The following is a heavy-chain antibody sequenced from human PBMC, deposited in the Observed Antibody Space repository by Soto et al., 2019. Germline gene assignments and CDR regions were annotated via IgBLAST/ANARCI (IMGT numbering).Heavy chain of an antibody. V-gene: IGHV1-2*02. Sequence: ASVKVSCKASGYTFTGYYVHWVRQAPGQGLEWMGWINPNSGGTNYAQKFQGRVTMTRDTSISTAYMELSRLRSDDTAVYYCASSGIAARRYYYYGMDVWGQGTTVTVSS. CDR2: INPNSGGT. CDR3: ASSGIAARRYYYYGMDV. J-gene: IGHJ6*02. CDR1: GYTFTGYY. D-gene: IGHD6-6*01.